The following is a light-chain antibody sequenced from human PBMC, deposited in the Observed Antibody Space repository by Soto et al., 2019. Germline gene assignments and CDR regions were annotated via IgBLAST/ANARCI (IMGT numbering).Light chain of an antibody. J-gene: IGKJ1*01. CDR3: QQSSGTPWT. CDR1: QSSSNY. Sequence: DIQMTPYPSSLSSSIGDRVTITCRASQSSSNYLSWYQQKPGKAPKLLIYAASSLQSGVPTRFRGSGSGTDFTLTISSLQPEDFATYYCQQSSGTPWTFGQGTKVDI. CDR2: AAS. V-gene: IGKV1-39*01.